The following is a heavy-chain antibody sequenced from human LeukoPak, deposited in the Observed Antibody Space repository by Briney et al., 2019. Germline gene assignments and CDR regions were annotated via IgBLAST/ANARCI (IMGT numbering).Heavy chain of an antibody. CDR2: ISYDGSNK. V-gene: IGHV3-30*18. CDR3: AKDQGN. J-gene: IGHJ4*01. D-gene: IGHD6-13*01. Sequence: GGALRLSCAASGFTFSSYGMHWGRQAPGKGLEWVAVISYDGSNKYYADSVKGRFTISRDNSKNTLYLQMNSLRAEDTAVYYCAKDQGNWGSGTLVTVSS. CDR1: GFTFSSYG.